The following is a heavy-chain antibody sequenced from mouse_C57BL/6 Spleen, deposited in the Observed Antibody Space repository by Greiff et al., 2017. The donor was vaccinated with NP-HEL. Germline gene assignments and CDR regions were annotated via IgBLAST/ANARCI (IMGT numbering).Heavy chain of an antibody. Sequence: QVQLQQSGAELVKPGASVKISCKASGYAFSSYWMNWVKQRPGKGLEWIGQIYPGDGDTNYNGKFKGKATLTADKSSSTAYMQLSSLTSENSAVYFCAKRSRYYTASSYSFDYWGQGTPLTVSS. CDR3: AKRSRYYTASSYSFDY. J-gene: IGHJ2*01. CDR2: IYPGDGDT. V-gene: IGHV1-80*01. CDR1: GYAFSSYW. D-gene: IGHD1-1*01.